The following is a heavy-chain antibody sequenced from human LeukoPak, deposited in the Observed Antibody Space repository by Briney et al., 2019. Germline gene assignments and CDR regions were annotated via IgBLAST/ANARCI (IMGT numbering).Heavy chain of an antibody. CDR1: GFTFSNYW. V-gene: IGHV3-74*01. D-gene: IGHD4-17*01. CDR3: TKEFYGDYL. CDR2: ISPDGNNP. J-gene: IGHJ4*02. Sequence: GGSLRLSCAASGFTFSNYWMHWVRHAPGKGLVWVSRISPDGNNPRYADSVKGRFTISRDNAKNTLYLRMHSLRVEDTAVYYCTKEFYGDYLWGQGTLVTVSS.